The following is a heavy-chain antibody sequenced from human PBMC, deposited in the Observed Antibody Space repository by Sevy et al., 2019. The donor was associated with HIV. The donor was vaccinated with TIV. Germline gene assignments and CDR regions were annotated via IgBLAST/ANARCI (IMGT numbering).Heavy chain of an antibody. V-gene: IGHV7-4-1*02. Sequence: ASVKVSCKASGYTFTSYAMNWVRQAPGQGLEWMGWINTNTGNPTYAQGFTGRFVFSLDTSVSTAYLQISSLKAEDTAVYYCARALRFLEWLFPTADYGMDVSGQGTTVTVSS. CDR1: GYTFTSYA. CDR3: ARALRFLEWLFPTADYGMDV. J-gene: IGHJ6*02. D-gene: IGHD3-3*01. CDR2: INTNTGNP.